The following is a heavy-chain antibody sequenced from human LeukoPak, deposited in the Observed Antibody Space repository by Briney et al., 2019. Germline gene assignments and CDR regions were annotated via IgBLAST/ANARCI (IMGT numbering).Heavy chain of an antibody. CDR2: IYTSGST. D-gene: IGHD6-13*01. CDR1: GGSISSYY. Sequence: SETLSLTCTVSGGSISSYYWTWIRQPAGKGLEWIGRIYTSGSTNYNPSLKSRVTISVDTSKNQFSLKLSSVTAADTAVYYCARGTPLEQQPRPPIWFDPWGQGTLVTVSS. CDR3: ARGTPLEQQPRPPIWFDP. V-gene: IGHV4-4*07. J-gene: IGHJ5*02.